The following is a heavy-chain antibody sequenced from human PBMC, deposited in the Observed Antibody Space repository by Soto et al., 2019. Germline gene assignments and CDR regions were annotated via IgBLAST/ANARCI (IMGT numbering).Heavy chain of an antibody. J-gene: IGHJ4*02. Sequence: QLQLQESGPGLVKPSETLSLTCTVSGGSISSSSYYWGWIRQPPGKGLEWIGSIYYSGSTYYNPSLKSRVTISVDTSKNQFSLKLSSVTAADTAVYYCARRTNYDILTGEESRNDYWGQGTLVTVSS. CDR3: ARRTNYDILTGEESRNDY. V-gene: IGHV4-39*01. CDR1: GGSISSSSYY. CDR2: IYYSGST. D-gene: IGHD3-9*01.